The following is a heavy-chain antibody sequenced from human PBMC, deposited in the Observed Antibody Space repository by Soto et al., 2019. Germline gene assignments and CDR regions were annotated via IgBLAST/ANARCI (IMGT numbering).Heavy chain of an antibody. CDR2: IYYSGST. CDR3: ARVCRVQLLLRSGWFDH. J-gene: IGHJ5*02. CDR1: GCPIISKENY. Sequence: TLSRTCIDAGCPIISKENYWSWIRQPPGKGLEWIGYIYYSGSTYYNPSLKSRVTISVDTSKNQFSLKLSSVTAADTAVYYCARVCRVQLLLRSGWFDHWGQGTLVTVSS. D-gene: IGHD5-18*01. V-gene: IGHV4-30-4*01.